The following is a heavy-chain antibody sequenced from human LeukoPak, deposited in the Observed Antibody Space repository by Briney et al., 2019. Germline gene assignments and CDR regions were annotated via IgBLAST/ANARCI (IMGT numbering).Heavy chain of an antibody. CDR1: GGTFSSYA. D-gene: IGHD6-19*01. Sequence: ASVTVSCTASGGTFSSYAISWVRQAPGQGLEWMGGIIPIFGTANYAQKFQGRVTMTTDTSTSTAYMELRSLRSDDTAVYYRAKDDIAVAGTFDYWGQGTLVTVSS. CDR3: AKDDIAVAGTFDY. J-gene: IGHJ4*02. CDR2: IIPIFGTA. V-gene: IGHV1-69*05.